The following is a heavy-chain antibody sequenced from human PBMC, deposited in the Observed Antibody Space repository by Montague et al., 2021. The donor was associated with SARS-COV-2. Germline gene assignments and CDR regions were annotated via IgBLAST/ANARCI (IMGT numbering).Heavy chain of an antibody. CDR2: IYYSGST. CDR1: GGSISSSSYY. V-gene: IGHV4-39*07. CDR3: ARRGQFRWHFDH. Sequence: SETLSLTCTVSGGSISSSSYYWGWIRQPPGKGLEWLVSIYYSGSTYYNPPLKSRVTISADTSKNQFSLKLNSVTAGDTAVYYCARRGQFRWHFDHWGRGTPVTVSS. J-gene: IGHJ5*02. D-gene: IGHD3-10*01.